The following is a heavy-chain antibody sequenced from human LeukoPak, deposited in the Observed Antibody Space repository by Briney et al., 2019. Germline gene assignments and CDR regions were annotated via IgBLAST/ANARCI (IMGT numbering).Heavy chain of an antibody. D-gene: IGHD2/OR15-2a*01. J-gene: IGHJ4*02. Sequence: GGSLRLSCAASGFTFNTYLISWVRQAPGKGLEWLATINQDGSEKYYVDSVKGRFTISRDNAKSLLYLQMNSLRAEDTAVYYCTTFYTRLTDYWGQGALVTVSS. V-gene: IGHV3-7*05. CDR3: TTFYTRLTDY. CDR1: GFTFNTYL. CDR2: INQDGSEK.